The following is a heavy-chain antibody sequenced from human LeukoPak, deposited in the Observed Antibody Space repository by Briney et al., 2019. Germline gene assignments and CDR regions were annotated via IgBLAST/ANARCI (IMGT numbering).Heavy chain of an antibody. CDR1: GGSISSSSYY. D-gene: IGHD6-19*01. CDR2: IYYSGST. V-gene: IGHV4-39*01. CDR3: ARLHPQYSSGWY. J-gene: IGHJ4*02. Sequence: SETLSLTCTVSGGSISSSSYYWDWIRQPPGKGLEWIGSIYYSGSTYYNPSLKSRVTISVDTSKNQFSLKLSSVTAADTAVCYCARLHPQYSSGWYWGQGTLVTVSS.